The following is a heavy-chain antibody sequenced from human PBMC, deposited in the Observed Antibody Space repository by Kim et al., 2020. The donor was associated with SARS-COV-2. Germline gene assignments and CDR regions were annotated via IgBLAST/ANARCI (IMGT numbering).Heavy chain of an antibody. CDR1: GFTFSSYA. J-gene: IGHJ4*02. V-gene: IGHV3-23*01. Sequence: GGSLRLSCAASGFTFSSYAMSWVRQAPGKGLEWVSAISGSGGSTYYADSVKGRFTISRDNSKNTLYLQMNSLRAEDTAVYYCAKLQLGESHTIFGVVLDDFDYWGQGTLVTVSS. D-gene: IGHD3-3*01. CDR2: ISGSGGST. CDR3: AKLQLGESHTIFGVVLDDFDY.